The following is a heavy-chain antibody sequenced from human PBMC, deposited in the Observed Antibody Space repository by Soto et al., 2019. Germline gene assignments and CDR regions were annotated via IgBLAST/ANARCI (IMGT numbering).Heavy chain of an antibody. V-gene: IGHV3-74*01. Sequence: EVQLVESGGGLVPPGGSVRLSCAASGFIFKKYWMHWVRQSPGKGLVWISRIYNDGTYSDYADSVRGRFTISRDNVNDTRYLKLTNLRAEGSGLYYCTRGPRPISTGTGAYWGQGTQVTVSS. CDR3: TRGPRPISTGTGAY. CDR2: IYNDGTYS. J-gene: IGHJ4*02. D-gene: IGHD3-10*01. CDR1: GFIFKKYW.